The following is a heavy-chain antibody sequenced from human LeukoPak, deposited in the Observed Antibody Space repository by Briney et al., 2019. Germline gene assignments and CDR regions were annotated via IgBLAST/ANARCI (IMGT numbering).Heavy chain of an antibody. CDR3: ARQRSTPYYYYYYMDV. D-gene: IGHD6-25*01. CDR2: INHSGST. Sequence: WETLSLTCAVYGGSFSGYYWSWIRQPPGKGLEWIGEINHSGSTNYNPSLKSRVTISVDTSKNQFSLKLSSVTAADTAVYYCARQRSTPYYYYYYMDVWGKGTTVTISS. CDR1: GGSFSGYY. J-gene: IGHJ6*03. V-gene: IGHV4-34*01.